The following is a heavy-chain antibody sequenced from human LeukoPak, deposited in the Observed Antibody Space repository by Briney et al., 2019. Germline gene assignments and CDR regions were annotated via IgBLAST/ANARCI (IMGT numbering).Heavy chain of an antibody. V-gene: IGHV3-30-3*01. Sequence: GGSLRLSCAASGFTFSSSAMHWVRQAPGKGLEWVAVISYHGSNKHYADSVKGRFTISRDNAKNSLYLQMNSLRAEDTAVYYCARDEIAVAGYFDYWGQGTLVTVSS. CDR3: ARDEIAVAGYFDY. J-gene: IGHJ4*02. CDR1: GFTFSSSA. CDR2: ISYHGSNK. D-gene: IGHD6-19*01.